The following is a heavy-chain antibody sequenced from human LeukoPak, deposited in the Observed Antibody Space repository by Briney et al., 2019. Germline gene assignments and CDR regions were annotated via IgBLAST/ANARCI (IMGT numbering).Heavy chain of an antibody. CDR3: ARGGTYAFDI. D-gene: IGHD1-1*01. CDR2: ISWNSGSI. CDR1: GFTFDDYA. V-gene: IGHV3-9*01. J-gene: IGHJ3*02. Sequence: GGSLRLSCAASGFTFDDYAMHWVRQAPGKGLEWISGISWNSGSIGYADSVKGRFTISRDNAKNTLYLQMNSLEAEDTAVYYCARGGTYAFDIWGQGTMVTVSS.